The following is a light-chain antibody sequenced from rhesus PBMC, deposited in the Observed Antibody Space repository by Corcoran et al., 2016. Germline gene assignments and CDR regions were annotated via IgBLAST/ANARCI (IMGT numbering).Light chain of an antibody. Sequence: DIQMTQSPSSLSASVGDKVTITCHASLGISSWLAWYQQKPGKAPKPLIYYASSLQSGAPSRFSGSGSGTDYTLTISSLQPEDFATYYCQRYDDLPLTFDGGTKVELK. CDR2: YAS. J-gene: IGKJ4*01. CDR1: LGISSW. V-gene: IGKV1-19*01. CDR3: QRYDDLPLT.